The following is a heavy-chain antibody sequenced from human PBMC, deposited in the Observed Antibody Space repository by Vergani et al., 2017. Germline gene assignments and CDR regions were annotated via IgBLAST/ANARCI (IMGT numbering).Heavy chain of an antibody. CDR1: GFTFSSYG. CDR3: ERDRTGWETTVTAYYYYGMDV. J-gene: IGHJ6*02. Sequence: QVQLVESGGGVVQPGRSLRLSCAASGFTFSSYGMHWVRQAPGKGLEWVAVIWYDGSNKYYADSVKGRFTISRDNSKNTLYLQMNSLRAEDTAVYYCERDRTGWETTVTAYYYYGMDVWGQGTTVTVSS. CDR2: IWYDGSNK. D-gene: IGHD4-17*01. V-gene: IGHV3-33*01.